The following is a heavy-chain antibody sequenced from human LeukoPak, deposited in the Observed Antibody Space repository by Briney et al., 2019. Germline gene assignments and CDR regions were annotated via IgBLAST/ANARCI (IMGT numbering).Heavy chain of an antibody. CDR2: IYYSGST. CDR1: GGSISSYY. Sequence: PSGTLSLTCTVSGGSISSYYWSWIRQPPGKGLEWIGYIYYSGSTNYNPSLKSRVTISVDTSKNQFSLKLSSVTAADTAVYYCARGRWEGSSGYYHTFDYWGQGTLVTVSS. V-gene: IGHV4-59*01. CDR3: ARGRWEGSSGYYHTFDY. D-gene: IGHD3-22*01. J-gene: IGHJ4*02.